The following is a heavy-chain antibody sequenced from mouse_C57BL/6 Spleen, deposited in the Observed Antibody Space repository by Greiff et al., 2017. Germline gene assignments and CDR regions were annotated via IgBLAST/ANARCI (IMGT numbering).Heavy chain of an antibody. CDR3: ARSDGRDWYVDV. D-gene: IGHD1-1*01. CDR1: GYSFTSYW. J-gene: IGHJ1*03. V-gene: IGHV1-7*01. Sequence: VKLLQSGAELAKPGASVSLSCSASGYSFTSYWLHWVKQRPGQGLEWIGYIIPSSGYTKYKQTFKDKATLTADKSSSTAYMQLSSLTYEDYAVYDCARSDGRDWYVDVWGTGTTVTVSS. CDR2: IIPSSGYT.